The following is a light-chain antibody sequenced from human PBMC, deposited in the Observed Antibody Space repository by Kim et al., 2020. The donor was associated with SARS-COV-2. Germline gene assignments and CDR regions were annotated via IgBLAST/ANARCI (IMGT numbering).Light chain of an antibody. CDR1: NIGSKS. CDR2: YDT. Sequence: SYELTQSPSVSVAPGKTARITCGGNNIGSKSVHWYQQKPGQAPVLVIYYDTDRPSGIPERFSGSNSGNTATLTIIRVEAGDEADYFCQVWDSSSAQPVFGGGTQLTVL. CDR3: QVWDSSSAQPV. J-gene: IGLJ2*01. V-gene: IGLV3-21*01.